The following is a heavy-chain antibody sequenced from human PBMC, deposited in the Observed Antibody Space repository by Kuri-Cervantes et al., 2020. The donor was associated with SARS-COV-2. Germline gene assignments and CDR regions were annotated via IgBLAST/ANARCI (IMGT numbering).Heavy chain of an antibody. D-gene: IGHD6-13*01. V-gene: IGHV4-59*01. J-gene: IGHJ6*03. CDR2: IYYSGST. Sequence: SETLSLTCTVSGGSISSYYWNWIRQPPGKGLEWIGYIYYSGSTNYNPSLKSRVTISVDTSKNQFSLKLSSVTAADTAVYYCAGAGYSSSWDYYYYYYMDVWGKGTTVTVSS. CDR1: GGSISSYY. CDR3: AGAGYSSSWDYYYYYYMDV.